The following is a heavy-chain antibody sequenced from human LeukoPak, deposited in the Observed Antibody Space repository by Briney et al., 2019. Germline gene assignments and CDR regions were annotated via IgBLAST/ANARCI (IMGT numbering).Heavy chain of an antibody. J-gene: IGHJ4*02. CDR2: IIPILGIA. D-gene: IGHD4-17*01. V-gene: IGHV1-69*04. CDR1: GGTFSSYA. Sequence: SVKVSCKASGGTFSSYAISWVRQAPGQGLEWMGRIIPILGIANYAQKFQGRVTITADKSTSTAYMELSSLRSEDTAVYYCARDLVSGGDYNYWGQGTLVTVSS. CDR3: ARDLVSGGDYNY.